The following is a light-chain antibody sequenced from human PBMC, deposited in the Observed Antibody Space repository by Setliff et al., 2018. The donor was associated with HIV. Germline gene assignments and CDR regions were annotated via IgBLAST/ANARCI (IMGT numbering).Light chain of an antibody. CDR2: DVS. V-gene: IGLV2-14*01. J-gene: IGLJ1*01. Sequence: QSALTQPASVSGSPGQSITISCTGTSNDVGAYNTVYWYQQHPCEAPKLMIYDVSTPPSGVSNRFSGSKSGNTASLTISGLQTEDEADYYCSSYTSSSTDVFGTGTKVTVL. CDR1: SNDVGAYNT. CDR3: SSYTSSSTDV.